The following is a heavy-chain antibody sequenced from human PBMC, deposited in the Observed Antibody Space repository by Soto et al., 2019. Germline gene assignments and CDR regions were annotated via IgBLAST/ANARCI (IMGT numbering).Heavy chain of an antibody. CDR3: AKDLKLERNWFDP. V-gene: IGHV3-30*18. D-gene: IGHD1-1*01. CDR2: ISYDGSNK. Sequence: PGGSRRLSGAASGLTLSSYGMHWVRQAPGKGLEWVAVISYDGSNKYYADSVKGRFTISRDNSKNTLYLQMNSLRAEDTAVYYCAKDLKLERNWFDPWGQGTLVTVSS. J-gene: IGHJ5*02. CDR1: GLTLSSYG.